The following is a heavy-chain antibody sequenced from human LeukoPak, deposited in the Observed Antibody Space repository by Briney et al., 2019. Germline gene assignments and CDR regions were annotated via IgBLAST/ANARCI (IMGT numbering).Heavy chain of an antibody. J-gene: IGHJ3*02. CDR3: AREGYCSSTSCYAGNAFDI. CDR2: INPNSGGT. V-gene: IGHV1-2*06. CDR1: GYTFTGYY. D-gene: IGHD2-2*01. Sequence: GASVKVSCKASGYTFTGYYMHWVRQAPGQGLEWMGRINPNSGGTNYAQKFQGRVTMTRDTSISTAYMELSRLRSDDTAVYYCAREGYCSSTSCYAGNAFDIWGQGTMVTVSS.